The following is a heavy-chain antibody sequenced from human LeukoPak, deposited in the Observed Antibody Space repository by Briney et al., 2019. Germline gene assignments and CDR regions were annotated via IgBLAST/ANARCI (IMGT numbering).Heavy chain of an antibody. D-gene: IGHD4-23*01. CDR3: ATMDYGGNSTDY. CDR2: INQSVST. Sequence: SETLSLTCAVSGGSFSGYYGSWIRQPPGKGLEWVGEINQSVSTNYNPSFKSRVTISVDTSTNRFSLKLSSVTAADTAVYYCATMDYGGNSTDYWGQGTLVTVSS. J-gene: IGHJ4*02. V-gene: IGHV4-34*01. CDR1: GGSFSGYY.